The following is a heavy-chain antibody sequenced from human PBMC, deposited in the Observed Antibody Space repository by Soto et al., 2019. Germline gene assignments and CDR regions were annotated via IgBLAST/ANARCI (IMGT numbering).Heavy chain of an antibody. D-gene: IGHD3-22*01. J-gene: IGHJ4*02. CDR3: AKADYYYDSSGYSAYFDY. V-gene: IGHV3-23*01. CDR2: ISGSGGST. CDR1: GFTFSSYA. Sequence: GGSLRLSCAASGFTFSSYAMSWVRQAPGKGLEWVSAISGSGGSTYYADSVKGRFTISRDNSKNTLYLQMNSLRAEDTAVYYCAKADYYYDSSGYSAYFDYWGQGTLVTVSS.